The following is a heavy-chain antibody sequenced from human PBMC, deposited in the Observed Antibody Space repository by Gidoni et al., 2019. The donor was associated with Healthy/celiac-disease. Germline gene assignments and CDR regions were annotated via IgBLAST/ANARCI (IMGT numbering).Heavy chain of an antibody. CDR3: ARDSERYCSSTSCYPGDWYFDL. V-gene: IGHV3-30-3*01. Sequence: QVQLVESGGGVVQPGRSRRLSCAASGFTVSSYAMHWVRQAPGKGLEWVAVISYDGSNKYYADSVKGRFTISRDNSKNTLYLQMNSLRAEDTAVYYCARDSERYCSSTSCYPGDWYFDLWGRGTLVTVSS. D-gene: IGHD2-2*01. CDR1: GFTVSSYA. J-gene: IGHJ2*01. CDR2: ISYDGSNK.